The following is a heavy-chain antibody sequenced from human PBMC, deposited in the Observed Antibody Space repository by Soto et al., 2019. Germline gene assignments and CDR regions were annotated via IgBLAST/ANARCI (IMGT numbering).Heavy chain of an antibody. D-gene: IGHD3-9*01. Sequence: ASVKVSCKASGYTFTSYAIHWVRQAPGQRLEWMGWINAGNGNTKYSQKFQGRVTITRDTSTSTVYMQLSSLRSEDTAVYYCARENGDYDILTDYYPYYYYGMDVWGQGTTVTVSS. CDR1: GYTFTSYA. V-gene: IGHV1-3*01. CDR2: INAGNGNT. J-gene: IGHJ6*02. CDR3: ARENGDYDILTDYYPYYYYGMDV.